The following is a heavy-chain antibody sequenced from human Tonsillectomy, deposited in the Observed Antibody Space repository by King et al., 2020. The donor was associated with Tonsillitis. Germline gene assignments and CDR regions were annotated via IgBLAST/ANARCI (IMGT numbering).Heavy chain of an antibody. Sequence: LQLQESGPGLVKPSETLSLTCTVSGGSISSYYWSWIRQPPGKGLEWIGYIYYSGSTNYNPSLKSRVTISVDTSKNQFSLKLSSVTAADTAVYYCARSGRTYSNYACGGVFQNWFDPWGQGTLVTVSS. J-gene: IGHJ5*02. CDR2: IYYSGST. D-gene: IGHD4-11*01. V-gene: IGHV4-59*01. CDR1: GGSISSYY. CDR3: ARSGRTYSNYACGGVFQNWFDP.